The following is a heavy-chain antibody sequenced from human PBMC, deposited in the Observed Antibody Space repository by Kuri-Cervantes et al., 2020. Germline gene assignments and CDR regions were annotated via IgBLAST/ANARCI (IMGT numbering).Heavy chain of an antibody. CDR2: ISSSGSTI. V-gene: IGHV3-11*01. CDR1: GFPFRDYH. J-gene: IGHJ6*02. Sequence: GESLKISCAASGFPFRDYHMSWIRQAPGKGLEWVSYISSSGSTIYYADSVKRRFTIPRDNSKNTLYLQMNSLSAEDTAVYYCARGRYYYGSGSYYNPYGMDVWGQGTTVTVSS. CDR3: ARGRYYYGSGSYYNPYGMDV. D-gene: IGHD3-10*01.